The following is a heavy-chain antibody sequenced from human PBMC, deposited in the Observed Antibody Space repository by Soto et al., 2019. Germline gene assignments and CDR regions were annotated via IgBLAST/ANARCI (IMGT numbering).Heavy chain of an antibody. Sequence: GGSLRLSCAASGFFFSSYSFHWGRQAPGKGLEGGAVISYDGTNKNYPDSAKGRFTISRANSENALFLQMNSLRAEDTAVYYCAKGYIAAAGVLDAFDIWGQGTMVTV. D-gene: IGHD6-13*01. CDR3: AKGYIAAAGVLDAFDI. CDR1: GFFFSSYS. J-gene: IGHJ3*02. V-gene: IGHV3-30*18. CDR2: ISYDGTNK.